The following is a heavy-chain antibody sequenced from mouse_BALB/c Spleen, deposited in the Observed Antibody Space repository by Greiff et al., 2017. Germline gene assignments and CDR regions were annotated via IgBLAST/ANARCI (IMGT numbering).Heavy chain of an antibody. CDR2: IYPGDGDT. CDR1: GYTFTSYW. D-gene: IGHD1-2*01. Sequence: VQLQQSGAELARPGASVKLSCKASGYTFTSYWMQWVKQRPGQGLEWIGAIYPGDGDTRYTQKFKGKATLTADKSSSTAYMQLSSLASEDSAVYYCAIGHYYGYEAYWGQGTLVTVSA. CDR3: AIGHYYGYEAY. V-gene: IGHV1-87*01. J-gene: IGHJ3*01.